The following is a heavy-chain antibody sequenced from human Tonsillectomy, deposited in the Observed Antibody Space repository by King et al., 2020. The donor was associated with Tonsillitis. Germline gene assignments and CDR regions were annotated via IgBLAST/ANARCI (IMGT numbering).Heavy chain of an antibody. CDR3: AKDRIPTVTKGVNAFDI. CDR1: GFTFSSYG. J-gene: IGHJ3*02. Sequence: VQLVESGGGVVQPGGSLRLSCAASGFTFSSYGMHWVRQAPGKGLEWVAFIRYDGSNKYYADSVKGRFTISRDNSKNTLYLQMNSLRAEDTAVYYCAKDRIPTVTKGVNAFDIWGQGTMVTVSS. D-gene: IGHD4-17*01. V-gene: IGHV3-30*02. CDR2: IRYDGSNK.